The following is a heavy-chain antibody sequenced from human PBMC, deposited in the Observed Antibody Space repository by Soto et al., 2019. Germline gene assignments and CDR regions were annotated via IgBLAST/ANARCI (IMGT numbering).Heavy chain of an antibody. J-gene: IGHJ4*02. CDR1: GYTFTTYG. D-gene: IGHD6-6*01. CDR3: ARDPASAYSSSSFDY. Sequence: QIQLVQSGAEVKKPGASVRVSCKASGYTFTTYGITWVRQAPGQGLEWMGWISAYDGSTNYAQKLQGRVSMTTDSSTSTAYMDLRSLRSAATAVYYCARDPASAYSSSSFDYWGQGTLGTVSS. V-gene: IGHV1-18*04. CDR2: ISAYDGST.